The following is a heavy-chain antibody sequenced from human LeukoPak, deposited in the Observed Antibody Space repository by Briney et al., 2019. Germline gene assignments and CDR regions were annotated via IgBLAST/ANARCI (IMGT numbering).Heavy chain of an antibody. J-gene: IGHJ3*02. CDR1: GFTFSSYW. Sequence: PGGSLRLSCAASGFTFSSYWMSWVRQAPGKGLEWVANIKQDGSEKYYVDSVKGRFTISRDNAKNSLYLQMNSLRAEDTAVYYCARVSPYGNDAFDIWGQGTMVTASS. CDR3: ARVSPYGNDAFDI. D-gene: IGHD4-17*01. CDR2: IKQDGSEK. V-gene: IGHV3-7*01.